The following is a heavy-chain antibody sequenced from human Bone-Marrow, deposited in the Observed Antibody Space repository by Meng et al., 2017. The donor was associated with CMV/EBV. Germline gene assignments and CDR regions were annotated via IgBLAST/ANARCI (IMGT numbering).Heavy chain of an antibody. Sequence: SLSCAASGCNFSSYSLNWVRQAPEKGLEWVSSISSSSSYIYYADSVKGRLTISRDNAKNSLYLQMNSLRAEDTAVYYCAREDPGVDYWGQGTLVTVSS. CDR2: ISSSSSYI. J-gene: IGHJ4*02. CDR3: AREDPGVDY. CDR1: GCNFSSYS. D-gene: IGHD1-14*01. V-gene: IGHV3-21*01.